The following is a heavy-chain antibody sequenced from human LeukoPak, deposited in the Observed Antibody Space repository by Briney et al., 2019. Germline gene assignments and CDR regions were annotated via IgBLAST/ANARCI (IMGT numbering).Heavy chain of an antibody. J-gene: IGHJ6*02. CDR1: GYTFSRHY. Sequence: ASVKVSCKTSGYTFSRHYIHWVRQAPGQGLEWLGIINASGATTRYGQNFKGRVTATRDTSTSTVYMEMSSLNSEDTAVYYCARGLESSGWYGMDVWGQGTTIIVSS. D-gene: IGHD6-19*01. CDR2: INASGATT. CDR3: ARGLESSGWYGMDV. V-gene: IGHV1-46*01.